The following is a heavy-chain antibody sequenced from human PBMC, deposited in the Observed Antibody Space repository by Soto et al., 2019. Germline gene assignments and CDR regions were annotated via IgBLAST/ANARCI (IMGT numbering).Heavy chain of an antibody. CDR1: GGSFSGYY. Sequence: SETLSLTCAVYGGSFSGYYWSWIRQPPGKGLEWIGEINHSGSTNYNPSLKSRVTISVDTSKNQFSLKLSSVTAADTAVYYCARGRRAAARGWFDPWGQGTLVT. D-gene: IGHD6-13*01. CDR2: INHSGST. V-gene: IGHV4-34*01. J-gene: IGHJ5*02. CDR3: ARGRRAAARGWFDP.